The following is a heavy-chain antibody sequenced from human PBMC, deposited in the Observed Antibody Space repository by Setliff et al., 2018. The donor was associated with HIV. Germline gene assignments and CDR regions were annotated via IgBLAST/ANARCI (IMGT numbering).Heavy chain of an antibody. CDR3: GRLSETAMASFDS. CDR2: IYKSGTT. V-gene: IGHV4-59*08. J-gene: IGHJ4*02. Sequence: SETLSLTCSVSCGSVNSYHWSWIRQPPGKGLEWIGYIYKSGTTNYSPSLKSRVTISAGPSKNQFSLKLTSVTAADTAVYYCGRLSETAMASFDSWGQGILVTVSS. D-gene: IGHD2-21*02. CDR1: CGSVNSYH.